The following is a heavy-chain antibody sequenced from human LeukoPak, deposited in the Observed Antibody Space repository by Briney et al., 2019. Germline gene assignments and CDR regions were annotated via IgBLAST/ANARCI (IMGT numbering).Heavy chain of an antibody. Sequence: IPSETLSLTCTVSGGSISSHYWSWIRQPPRKGLEWIGYIYYSGSTNYNPSLKSRVTISVDTSKNQFSLKLSSVTAADTAVYYCARESSSSYFDYWGQGTLVTVSS. J-gene: IGHJ4*02. CDR2: IYYSGST. V-gene: IGHV4-59*11. D-gene: IGHD6-6*01. CDR1: GGSISSHY. CDR3: ARESSSSYFDY.